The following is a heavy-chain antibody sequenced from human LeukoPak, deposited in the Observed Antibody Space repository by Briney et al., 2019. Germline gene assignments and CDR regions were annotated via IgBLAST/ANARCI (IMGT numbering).Heavy chain of an antibody. CDR2: ISAYNDNT. D-gene: IGHD2-2*01. CDR3: ASERGYCSSTSCYGAFDI. Sequence: ASVKVSCKASGYTFTSYGISWVRQAPGQGLEWMGWISAYNDNTNYAQKLQGRVTMTTDTSTSTAYMELRSLRSDDTAVYYCASERGYCSSTSCYGAFDIWGQGTMVTVSS. V-gene: IGHV1-18*01. CDR1: GYTFTSYG. J-gene: IGHJ3*02.